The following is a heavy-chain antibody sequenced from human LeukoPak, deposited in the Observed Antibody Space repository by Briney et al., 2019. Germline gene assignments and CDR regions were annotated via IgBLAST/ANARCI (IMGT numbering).Heavy chain of an antibody. CDR1: GDSISSGDYY. CDR3: ARTYYDILTGYSD. V-gene: IGHV4-61*10. J-gene: IGHJ4*02. D-gene: IGHD3-9*01. CDR2: ISSSGST. Sequence: SETLSLTCTVSGDSISSGDYYWSWIRQPAGKGLEWIRPISSSGSTNYNPSLKSRVTISVDTSKNQFSLKLSSVTAADTAVYYCARTYYDILTGYSDWGQGTLVTVSS.